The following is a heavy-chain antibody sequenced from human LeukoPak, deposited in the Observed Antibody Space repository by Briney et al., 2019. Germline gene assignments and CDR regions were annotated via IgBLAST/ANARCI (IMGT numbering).Heavy chain of an antibody. Sequence: SETLSLTCTVSGYSISSGYYWGWIRQPPGKGLEWIGSIYHSGSTYYNPSLKSRVTMSVDTSKNQFSLKLSSVTAADTAVYYCARSYYGFDYYHYMDVWAKGPRSPSP. CDR3: ARSYYGFDYYHYMDV. V-gene: IGHV4-38-2*02. CDR1: GYSISSGYY. J-gene: IGHJ6*03. CDR2: IYHSGST. D-gene: IGHD3-3*01.